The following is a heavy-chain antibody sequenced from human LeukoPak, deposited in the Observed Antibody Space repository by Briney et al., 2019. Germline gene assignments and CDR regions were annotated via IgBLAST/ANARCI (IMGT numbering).Heavy chain of an antibody. Sequence: GGSLRLSCAASGFTFGSYSMNWVRQAPGKGLEWVSSISSSSSYIYYADSVKGRFTISRDNAKNSLYLQMNSLRAEDTAVYYCARAVDYGGNSAAFDIWGQGTMVTVSS. CDR3: ARAVDYGGNSAAFDI. J-gene: IGHJ3*02. V-gene: IGHV3-21*01. D-gene: IGHD4-23*01. CDR2: ISSSSSYI. CDR1: GFTFGSYS.